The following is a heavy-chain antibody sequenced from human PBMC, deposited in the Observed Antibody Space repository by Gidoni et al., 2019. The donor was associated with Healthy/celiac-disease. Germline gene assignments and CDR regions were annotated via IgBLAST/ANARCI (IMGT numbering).Heavy chain of an antibody. D-gene: IGHD1-26*01. V-gene: IGHV1-69*04. Sequence: QVQLVQSGAEVKKPGSSVKVSCKASGGTFSSYPIRWVRQAPGQGLEWMGRIIPILGIANYAQKFQGRVTITADKSTSTAYMELSSLRSEDTAVYYCARDRGIVGATTDYYYGMDVWGQGTTVTVSS. CDR1: GGTFSSYP. J-gene: IGHJ6*02. CDR2: IIPILGIA. CDR3: ARDRGIVGATTDYYYGMDV.